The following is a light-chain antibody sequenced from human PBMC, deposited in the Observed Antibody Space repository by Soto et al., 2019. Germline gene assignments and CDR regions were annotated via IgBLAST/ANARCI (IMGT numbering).Light chain of an antibody. J-gene: IGKJ4*01. CDR3: QHYYDYPFS. V-gene: IGKV1-16*02. CDR2: DAS. Sequence: DIQMTQSPSSLSAFVGDRVTITCRASQGIGHSVAWFQQKAGKAPKSLIYDASSLQSGVPSKFSGGGSGTDFTLTISSLQPEDSATYYCQHYYDYPFSFGGGTKVEIK. CDR1: QGIGHS.